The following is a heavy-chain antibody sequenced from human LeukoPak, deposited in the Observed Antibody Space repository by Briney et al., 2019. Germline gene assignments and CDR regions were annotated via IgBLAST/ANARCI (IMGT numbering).Heavy chain of an antibody. Sequence: QTGGSLRLSCAASGFTFSSYWMHWVRQAPGKGLEWVSGISTSGGSSSYADSVKGRFTISRDNPRNTLYMQMNSLRAEDTALYYCAIMHPYYDGSGYWVQWGQGTLVTVSS. CDR2: ISTSGGSS. D-gene: IGHD3-22*01. V-gene: IGHV3-23*01. CDR3: AIMHPYYDGSGYWVQ. J-gene: IGHJ4*02. CDR1: GFTFSSYW.